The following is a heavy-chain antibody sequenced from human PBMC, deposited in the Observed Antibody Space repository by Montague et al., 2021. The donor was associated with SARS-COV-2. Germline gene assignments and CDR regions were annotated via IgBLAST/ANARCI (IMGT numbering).Heavy chain of an antibody. CDR1: GFTFSSYA. V-gene: IGHV3-30*18. Sequence: SLRLSLSASGFTFSSYAMHWVRQAPGKGLEWVAVISYDGSTKYYADSVKGRFTISRDNSKNTLYLQMNSLRAEDTAVYYCAKDSVGNYYYGMDVWGQGTTVTVSS. D-gene: IGHD1-26*01. CDR2: ISYDGSTK. J-gene: IGHJ6*02. CDR3: AKDSVGNYYYGMDV.